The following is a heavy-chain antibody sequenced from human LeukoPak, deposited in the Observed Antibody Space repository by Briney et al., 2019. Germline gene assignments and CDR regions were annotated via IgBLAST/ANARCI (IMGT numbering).Heavy chain of an antibody. D-gene: IGHD6-6*01. J-gene: IGHJ5*02. CDR1: GGSISSYY. V-gene: IGHV4-4*07. Sequence: SETLSLTCTVSGGSISSYYWSWIRQPAGKGLEWIGRIYTSGSTNYNPSLRSRVAMSVDTSKNQFSLKLSSVTAADTAVYYCARSYSSSSSGRKDNWFDPWGQGTLVTVSS. CDR3: ARSYSSSSSGRKDNWFDP. CDR2: IYTSGST.